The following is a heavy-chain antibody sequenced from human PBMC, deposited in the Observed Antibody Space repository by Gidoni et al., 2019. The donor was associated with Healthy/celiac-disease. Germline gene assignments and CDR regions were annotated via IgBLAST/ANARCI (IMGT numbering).Heavy chain of an antibody. Sequence: QVQLQESGPGLVKPSETLSLTCTVPGGSISSYYWSWLRQPPGKGLEWIGYIYYSGSTNYNPSLKSRVTISVDTSKNQFSLKLSSVTAADTAVYYCARWTTVTLSFDYWGQGTLVTVSS. CDR2: IYYSGST. D-gene: IGHD4-17*01. CDR1: GGSISSYY. CDR3: ARWTTVTLSFDY. J-gene: IGHJ4*02. V-gene: IGHV4-59*01.